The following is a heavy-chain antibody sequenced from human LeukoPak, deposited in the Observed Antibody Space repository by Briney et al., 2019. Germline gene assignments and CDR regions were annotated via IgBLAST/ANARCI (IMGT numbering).Heavy chain of an antibody. D-gene: IGHD2-15*01. CDR1: GYTFTGYY. J-gene: IGHJ4*02. Sequence: ASVKVSCKASGYTFTGYYMHWVRQAPGQGLEWMGWINPNSGGTNYAQKFQGRVTMTRDTSISTAYMELSRLRSDDTAVYYCAKAPFCSGGSCYKTFDCWGQGTLVTVSS. V-gene: IGHV1-2*02. CDR3: AKAPFCSGGSCYKTFDC. CDR2: INPNSGGT.